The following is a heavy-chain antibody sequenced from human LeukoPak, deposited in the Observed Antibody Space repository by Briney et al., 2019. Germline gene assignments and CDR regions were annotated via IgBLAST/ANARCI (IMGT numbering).Heavy chain of an antibody. CDR1: GGSISSYY. J-gene: IGHJ4*02. D-gene: IGHD3-22*01. V-gene: IGHV4-59*12. CDR3: ARGVDSSGYYYPS. CDR2: IYHSGST. Sequence: SETLSLTCTVSGGSISSYYWSWIRQPPGKGLEWIGYIYHSGSTYYNPSLKSRVIISVDKSKNQFSLKLSSVTAADTAVYYCARGVDSSGYYYPSWGQGTLVTVSS.